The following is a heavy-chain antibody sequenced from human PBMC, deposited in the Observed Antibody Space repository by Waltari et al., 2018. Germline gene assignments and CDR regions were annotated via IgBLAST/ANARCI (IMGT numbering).Heavy chain of an antibody. V-gene: IGHV1-69*01. CDR3: ARVGGSYLGVDYFYYNMDV. CDR2: IIPFLHTS. Sequence: QVQLVQSGAEVKKPGSSVKVSCKASGGTFNNYAISWLRQAPGQGLEWMGGIIPFLHTSNYAQKFPGRFTITADGSTSTAYMELSGLRSEDTAVYFCARVGGSYLGVDYFYYNMDVWGQGTSVTVSS. CDR1: GGTFNNYA. J-gene: IGHJ6*02. D-gene: IGHD1-26*01.